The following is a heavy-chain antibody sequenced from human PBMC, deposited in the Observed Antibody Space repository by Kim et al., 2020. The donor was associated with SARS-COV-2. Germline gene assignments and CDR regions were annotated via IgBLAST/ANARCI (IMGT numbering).Heavy chain of an antibody. CDR2: ISTNTGNP. CDR1: GYTFTSYA. J-gene: IGHJ4*02. D-gene: IGHD3-10*01. V-gene: IGHV7-4-1*02. CDR3: AAQDLWFRELLPFDY. Sequence: ASVKVSCKASGYTFTSYAMNWVRQAPGQGLEWMGWISTNTGNPTYAQGFTGRFVFSLDTSVSTAYLQISSLKAEDTAVYYCAAQDLWFRELLPFDYWGQGTLVTVSS.